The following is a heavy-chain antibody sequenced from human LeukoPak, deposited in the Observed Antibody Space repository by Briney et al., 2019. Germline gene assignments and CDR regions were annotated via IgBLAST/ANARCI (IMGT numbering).Heavy chain of an antibody. Sequence: SETLSLTCAVYGGSFSGYYWSWIRQPPGKGLEWIGEINHSGSTNYNPSLKGRVTISVDTSKNQFSLKLSSVTAADTAVYYCARGPGVGGSYYENYFDYWGQGTLVTVSS. J-gene: IGHJ4*02. CDR1: GGSFSGYY. CDR2: INHSGST. CDR3: ARGPGVGGSYYENYFDY. V-gene: IGHV4-34*01. D-gene: IGHD1-26*01.